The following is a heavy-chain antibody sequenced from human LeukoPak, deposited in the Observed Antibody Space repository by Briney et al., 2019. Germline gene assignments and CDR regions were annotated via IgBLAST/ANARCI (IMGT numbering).Heavy chain of an antibody. CDR1: GYTFTSYG. CDR3: ARSHYDFWSGRNWFDP. Sequence: GASVKVSCKASGYTFTSYGISWVRQAPGQGLEWMGWISAYNGNTNYAQKLQGRVTMTTDTSTSTAYMELRSLRSDDTAVYYCARSHYDFWSGRNWFDPWGQGTLVTVSS. D-gene: IGHD3-3*01. J-gene: IGHJ5*02. CDR2: ISAYNGNT. V-gene: IGHV1-18*01.